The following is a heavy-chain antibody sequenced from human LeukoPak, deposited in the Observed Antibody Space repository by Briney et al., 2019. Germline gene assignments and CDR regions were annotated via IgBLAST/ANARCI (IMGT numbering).Heavy chain of an antibody. Sequence: ASVKVSCKASGYTFTGYYMHWVRQAPGQGLEWMGWINPNSGGTNYAQKFQGRVTMTRDTSISTAYMELSRLRSDDTAVYYCAVWDHCTNGVCYTLSEWDRNWFDPWGQGTLVTVSS. CDR1: GYTFTGYY. D-gene: IGHD2-8*01. V-gene: IGHV1-2*02. CDR2: INPNSGGT. J-gene: IGHJ5*02. CDR3: AVWDHCTNGVCYTLSEWDRNWFDP.